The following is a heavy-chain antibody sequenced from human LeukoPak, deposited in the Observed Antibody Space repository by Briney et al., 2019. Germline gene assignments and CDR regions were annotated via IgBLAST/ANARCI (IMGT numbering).Heavy chain of an antibody. D-gene: IGHD6-13*01. CDR1: GFTFSSHG. CDR3: ARTAGTLFDY. Sequence: PGGTLRLSCEASGFTFSSHGMSWVRQAPGKGLEWIGYIYYSGSTNYNPSLKSRVTISVDTSKNQFSLKLSSVTAADTAVYYCARTAGTLFDYWGQGTLVTVSS. J-gene: IGHJ4*02. V-gene: IGHV4-59*11. CDR2: IYYSGST.